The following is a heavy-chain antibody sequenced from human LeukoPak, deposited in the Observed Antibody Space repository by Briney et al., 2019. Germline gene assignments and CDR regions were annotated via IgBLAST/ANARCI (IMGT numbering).Heavy chain of an antibody. CDR2: ISGSGGRI. Sequence: GGSLRLSCAASGFTFSSYAMSWVRQAPGKGLEWVSTISGSGGRIYYADSVKGRFTISRDNSKNTLYLQMNSLRAEDTAVYYCAKDRGYSGYGRLDYWGQGTLVTVSS. CDR1: GFTFSSYA. V-gene: IGHV3-23*01. J-gene: IGHJ4*02. CDR3: AKDRGYSGYGRLDY. D-gene: IGHD5-12*01.